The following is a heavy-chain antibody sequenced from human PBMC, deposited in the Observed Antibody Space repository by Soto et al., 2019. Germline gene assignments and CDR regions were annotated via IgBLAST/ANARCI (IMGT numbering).Heavy chain of an antibody. CDR3: AREWGPQLAGIFDY. CDR2: ISAYNGNT. D-gene: IGHD6-13*01. V-gene: IGHV1-18*01. CDR1: GYTFTSYG. Sequence: GASVKVSCKASGYTFTSYGISWVRQAPGQGLEWMGWISAYNGNTNYAQKLQGRVTMTTDTSTSTAYMELRSLRSDDTAVYYCAREWGPQLAGIFDYWGQGTLVTVSS. J-gene: IGHJ4*02.